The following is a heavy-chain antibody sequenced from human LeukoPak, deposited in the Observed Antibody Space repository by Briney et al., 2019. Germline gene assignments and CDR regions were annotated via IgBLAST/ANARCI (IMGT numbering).Heavy chain of an antibody. CDR2: ISGSASGGT. CDR3: AKGMSGSSPYNWFDP. D-gene: IGHD1-26*01. CDR1: GFPFSTND. J-gene: IGHJ5*02. Sequence: GGSLRLSCAASGFPFSTNDMTWVRQAPGKGLEWVSAISGSASGGTTYGDSVKGRFTISRDNSKNTLFLQMNSLRAEDSAVYYCAKGMSGSSPYNWFDPWGQGTLVTVSS. V-gene: IGHV3-23*01.